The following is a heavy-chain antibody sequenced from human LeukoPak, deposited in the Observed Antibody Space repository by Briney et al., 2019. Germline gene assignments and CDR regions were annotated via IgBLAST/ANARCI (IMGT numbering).Heavy chain of an antibody. D-gene: IGHD2-15*01. CDR3: WRSCYSRSDFNS. Sequence: SETLSLTCTVSGGSISSYYWNWIRQPPGKGLEWIGYIYYSGTTNYNPSLKSRVTISVDTSKNQFSLKLNYLTAADTAAYYCWRSCYSRSDFNSWGQGTLVSVSS. CDR1: GGSISSYY. J-gene: IGHJ5*02. CDR2: IYYSGTT. V-gene: IGHV4-59*01.